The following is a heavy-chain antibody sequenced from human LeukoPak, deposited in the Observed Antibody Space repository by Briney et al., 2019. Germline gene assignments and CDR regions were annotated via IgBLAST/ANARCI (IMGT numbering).Heavy chain of an antibody. V-gene: IGHV3-23*01. CDR1: GFTFSSFA. CDR3: AKRTSGSSWYSSDY. Sequence: GGSLRLSCAASGFTFSSFAMNWVRQAPGKGLEWVSTMSGDATSTYYADSVKGRFTISRDNSKNTLYLQMNSLRAEDTAVYYCAKRTSGSSWYSSDYWGPGTLVTVSS. J-gene: IGHJ4*02. CDR2: MSGDATST. D-gene: IGHD6-13*01.